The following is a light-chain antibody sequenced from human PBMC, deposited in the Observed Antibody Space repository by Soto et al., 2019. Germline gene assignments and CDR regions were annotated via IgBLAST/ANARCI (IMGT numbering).Light chain of an antibody. CDR3: TSYSSSSPHVI. Sequence: QSALTQPASVSGSPGQSITLSCTGTSSDIGGYDYVSWYQRHPGKAPKLMIYDVSNRPSGVSNRFSGSKSGNTASLTISGLQAEDEADYYCTSYSSSSPHVIFGGGPKLTVL. J-gene: IGLJ2*01. CDR1: SSDIGGYDY. CDR2: DVS. V-gene: IGLV2-14*01.